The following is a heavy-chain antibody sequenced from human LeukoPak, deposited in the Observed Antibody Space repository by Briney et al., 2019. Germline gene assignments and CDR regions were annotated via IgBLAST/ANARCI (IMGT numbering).Heavy chain of an antibody. V-gene: IGHV3-74*01. CDR1: GLTFSSHW. CDR2: ITNDGSST. Sequence: GGSLRLSCAASGLTFSSHWMHWVRQAPGKGLVWVSRITNDGSSTTYADSVKGRFTISRDNAKNMLYLQVNSLRAEDTAVYYCARCTVTTPEQARYYGMDVWGQGTTVTVSS. J-gene: IGHJ6*02. D-gene: IGHD4-17*01. CDR3: ARCTVTTPEQARYYGMDV.